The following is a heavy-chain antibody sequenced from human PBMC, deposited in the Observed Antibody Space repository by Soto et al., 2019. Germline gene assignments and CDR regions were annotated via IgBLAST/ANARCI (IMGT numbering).Heavy chain of an antibody. CDR1: GFTFNNSG. D-gene: IGHD5-12*01. CDR2: ISYDGSDK. V-gene: IGHV3-30*18. Sequence: PGGSLRLSCRVSGFTFNNSGMHWVRQAPGKGLEWMAVISYDGSDKYYADSVKGRVIISRDNSKNTLNLEMNSLRAEGTAIYYCVKDRVPGAYGNYYGMDVWGQGTTVTVSS. J-gene: IGHJ6*02. CDR3: VKDRVPGAYGNYYGMDV.